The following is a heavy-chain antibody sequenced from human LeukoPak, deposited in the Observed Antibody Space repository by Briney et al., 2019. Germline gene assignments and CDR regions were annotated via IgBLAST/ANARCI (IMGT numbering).Heavy chain of an antibody. CDR2: IYYSGST. V-gene: IGHV4-31*03. CDR1: GGSISSGGYY. J-gene: IGHJ4*02. CDR3: ARDSSGIADN. Sequence: PSQTLSLTCTVSGGSISSGGYYWSWIRQHPGMGLEWIGYIYYSGSTYYNPSLESRVTISVDTSKNQFSLKLNSVTAADTAVYYCARDSSGIADNWGQGTLVTVSS. D-gene: IGHD6-13*01.